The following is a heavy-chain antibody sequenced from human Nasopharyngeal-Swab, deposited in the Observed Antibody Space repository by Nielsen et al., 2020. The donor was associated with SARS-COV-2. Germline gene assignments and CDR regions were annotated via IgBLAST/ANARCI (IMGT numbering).Heavy chain of an antibody. CDR1: GYTFTDYY. V-gene: IGHV1-2*02. Sequence: ASVKVSCKPSGYTFTDYYIHWLRQVPGQGLEWVGCINPDSGDTQYAQKFQGRVTVTSDRSRSTAYIDLSRLRSDDTAVYCCARDYYDNYDSDYWGQGTLVTVSS. CDR2: INPDSGDT. D-gene: IGHD3-22*01. CDR3: ARDYYDNYDSDY. J-gene: IGHJ4*02.